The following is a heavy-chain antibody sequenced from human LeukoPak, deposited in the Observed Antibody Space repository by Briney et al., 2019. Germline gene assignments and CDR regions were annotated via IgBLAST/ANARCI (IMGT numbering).Heavy chain of an antibody. J-gene: IGHJ6*02. V-gene: IGHV3-23*01. CDR3: ASKFRESYYYYGLDI. CDR2: IGGSGDTT. CDR1: GSTFSGYA. Sequence: PGGSLRLSCAASGSTFSGYAMAWVRQAPGKGLGWVAVIGGSGDTTRYAHSVKGRFTISRDKSKTTLFLQMSSLRVEDTAVYYCASKFRESYYYYGLDIWGQGTTVTVSS. D-gene: IGHD3-10*01.